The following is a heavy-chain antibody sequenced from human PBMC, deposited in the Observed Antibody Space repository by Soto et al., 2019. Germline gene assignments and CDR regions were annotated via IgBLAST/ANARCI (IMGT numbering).Heavy chain of an antibody. Sequence: QLQLQESGSGLVKPSQTLSLTCAVSGGSISSGGYSWSWIRQPPGKGLEWIGYIYHSGSTYYNPSLKSRVTISVDRSKNQFSLKLSSVTAADTAVYYWAVSGHYHNSGMDVWGQGTTVTVSS. CDR2: IYHSGST. D-gene: IGHD3-22*01. CDR3: AVSGHYHNSGMDV. J-gene: IGHJ6*02. V-gene: IGHV4-30-2*01. CDR1: GGSISSGGYS.